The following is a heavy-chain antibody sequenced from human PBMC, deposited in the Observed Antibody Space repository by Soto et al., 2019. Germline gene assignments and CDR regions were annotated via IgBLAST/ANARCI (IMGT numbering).Heavy chain of an antibody. J-gene: IGHJ6*02. CDR2: LSGGGDST. D-gene: IGHD6-25*01. V-gene: IGHV3-23*01. CDR3: VKAAYFYYGMDV. Sequence: EVQLLESGGSLVQPGGSLRLSCAASGFTFSNSAMTWVRQAPGQGLEWVSSLSGGGDSTYYADSVKGRFTISRDNFKNTLYLQMSSLRAEDTAVYYCVKAAYFYYGMDVWGLGTTVTVSS. CDR1: GFTFSNSA.